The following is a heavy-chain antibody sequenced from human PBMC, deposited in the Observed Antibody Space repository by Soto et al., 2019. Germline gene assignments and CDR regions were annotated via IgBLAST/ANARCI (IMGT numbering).Heavy chain of an antibody. Sequence: EVQLLDSGGGLVQPGGSRRLSCAASGFTFSSYAMSWVRQAPGKGLEWVSAISGSGGSTYYADSVKGRFTISRDNSKNTLYLQMNSLRAEDTAVYYCAKGFDIWGRYRYYGFDSWGQGTGVTVSS. J-gene: IGHJ3*02. V-gene: IGHV3-23*01. CDR3: AKGFDIWGRYRYYGFDS. CDR2: ISGSGGST. D-gene: IGHD3-16*02. CDR1: GFTFSSYA.